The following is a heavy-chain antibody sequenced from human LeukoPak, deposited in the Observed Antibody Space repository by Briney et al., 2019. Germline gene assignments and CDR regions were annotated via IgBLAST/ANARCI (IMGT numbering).Heavy chain of an antibody. CDR2: INTSGGST. Sequence: GASVKDSCKASRYTSTRYFMHWVRQAPGQGLEWMGIINTSGGSTSSAQKFQGRVTMTSDTSTSTVYMEQSSLRSEDTAVYYCARTAGRTFDYWGQGTLVTVSS. J-gene: IGHJ4*02. D-gene: IGHD6-6*01. CDR1: RYTSTRYF. V-gene: IGHV1-46*01. CDR3: ARTAGRTFDY.